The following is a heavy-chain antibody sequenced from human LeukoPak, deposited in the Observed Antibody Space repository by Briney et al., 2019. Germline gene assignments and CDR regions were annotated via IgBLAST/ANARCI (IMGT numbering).Heavy chain of an antibody. CDR2: ISNDRRKT. CDR1: GFRFNTYA. CDR3: AKDDGPYSSTWYSVGLIDY. D-gene: IGHD6-13*01. J-gene: IGHJ4*02. V-gene: IGHV3-30*18. Sequence: PGGSLRLSCAASGFRFNTYAMQWVRQAPGKGLDWVAVISNDRRKTQYVDSVKGRFTISRDNSRNTVFLQMDSLRTEDTAVYYCAKDDGPYSSTWYSVGLIDYWGQGTLVTVSS.